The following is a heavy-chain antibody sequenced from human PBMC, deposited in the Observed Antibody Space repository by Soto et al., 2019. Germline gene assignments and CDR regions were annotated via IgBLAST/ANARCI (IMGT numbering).Heavy chain of an antibody. D-gene: IGHD3-16*01. V-gene: IGHV3-74*01. J-gene: IGHJ4*02. CDR2: ITSDGSTT. CDR3: VRDGGVHFDY. CDR1: GFTLSHHW. Sequence: EVQLVESGGGLVQPGGSLRLSCAASGFTLSHHWIHWVRQAAGKGLVWVSRITSDGSTTTYADSVKGRFTISRDNAKNTVDLQMNSLRADDTAVYYCVRDGGVHFDYWGQGTLVTVSS.